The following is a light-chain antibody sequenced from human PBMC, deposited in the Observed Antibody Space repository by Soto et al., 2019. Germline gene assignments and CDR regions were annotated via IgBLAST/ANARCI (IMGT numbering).Light chain of an antibody. CDR1: ESIDDW. J-gene: IGKJ5*01. V-gene: IGKV1-5*03. Sequence: DIQMTQSPSTLSASVGDRVTITCRASESIDDWLAWYQQKPGKAPKLLIYTASSLQSGVPSRFSGSGSGTEFTLTISSLQPEDFATYYCQQYHRYIPFGPGTRLEIK. CDR3: QQYHRYIP. CDR2: TAS.